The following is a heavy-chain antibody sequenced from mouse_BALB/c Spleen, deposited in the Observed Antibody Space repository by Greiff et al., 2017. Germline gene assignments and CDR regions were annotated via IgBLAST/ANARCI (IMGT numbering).Heavy chain of an antibody. CDR1: GFAFSSYD. CDR2: ISSGGGST. V-gene: IGHV5-12-1*01. CDR3: ARHYYGNYYYAMDY. J-gene: IGHJ4*01. D-gene: IGHD2-1*01. Sequence: EVKVEESGGGLVKPGGSLKLSCAASGFAFSSYDMSWVRQTPEKRLEWVAYISSGGGSTYYPDTVKGRFTISRDNAKNTLYLQMSSLKSEDTAMYYCARHYYGNYYYAMDYWGQGTSVTVSS.